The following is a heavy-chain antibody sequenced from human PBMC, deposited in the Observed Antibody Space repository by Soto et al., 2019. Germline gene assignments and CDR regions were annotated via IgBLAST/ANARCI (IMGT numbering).Heavy chain of an antibody. V-gene: IGHV1-18*01. J-gene: IGHJ6*02. D-gene: IGHD6-6*01. Sequence: ASVKVSCKASGSTFTSYGISWVRQAPGQGLEWMGWISAYNGNTNYAQKLQGRVTMTTDTSTSTAYMELRSLRSDDTAVYYCARDHSIAAPRGGGSGKGYYYCMDVWGQGTTVTVSS. CDR1: GSTFTSYG. CDR3: ARDHSIAAPRGGGSGKGYYYCMDV. CDR2: ISAYNGNT.